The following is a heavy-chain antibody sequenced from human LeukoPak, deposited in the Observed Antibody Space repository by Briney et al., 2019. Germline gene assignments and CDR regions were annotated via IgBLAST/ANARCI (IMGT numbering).Heavy chain of an antibody. CDR3: ARVGYYGSGSYYNPYDY. D-gene: IGHD3-10*01. CDR1: GYTFTGDY. J-gene: IGHJ4*02. Sequence: ASVKVSCKASGYTFTGDYMHWVRQAPGQGLEWMGWINPNSGGTNYAQKFQGRVTMTRDTSISAAYMELSRLRSDDTAVYYCARVGYYGSGSYYNPYDYWGQGTLVTVSS. V-gene: IGHV1-2*02. CDR2: INPNSGGT.